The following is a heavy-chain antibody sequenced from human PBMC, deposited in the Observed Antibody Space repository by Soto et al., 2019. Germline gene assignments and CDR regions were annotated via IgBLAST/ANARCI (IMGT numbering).Heavy chain of an antibody. CDR3: AHSEQLGRREGDYYYAIDV. CDR2: IYWDDDK. J-gene: IGHJ6*02. V-gene: IGHV2-5*02. CDR1: GFSLSTSGVG. Sequence: QITLKESGPTLVKPTQTLTLTCTFSGFSLSTSGVGVGWVRQPPGKALEWLALIYWDDDKRYSPSLKSSLTTPKDTSKNPVVLTKTHMDPVETATYSAAHSEQLGRREGDYYYAIDVWGQGTMVTVSS. D-gene: IGHD1-1*01.